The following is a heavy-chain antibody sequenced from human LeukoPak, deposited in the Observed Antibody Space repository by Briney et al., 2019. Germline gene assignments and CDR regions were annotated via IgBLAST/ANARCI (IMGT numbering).Heavy chain of an antibody. Sequence: ASVKVSCKASGGTFSSYAISWVRQAPGQGLEWMGGIIPIFGTANYAQKFQGRVTITADESTSTAYMELSSLRSEDTAVYYCASRYCSSTSCYAGGDYWGPGTLVTVSS. J-gene: IGHJ4*02. CDR2: IIPIFGTA. V-gene: IGHV1-69*13. D-gene: IGHD2-2*01. CDR1: GGTFSSYA. CDR3: ASRYCSSTSCYAGGDY.